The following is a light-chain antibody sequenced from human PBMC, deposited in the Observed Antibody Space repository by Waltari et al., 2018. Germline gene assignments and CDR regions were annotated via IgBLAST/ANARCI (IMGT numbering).Light chain of an antibody. CDR2: DVS. V-gene: IGLV2-14*03. CDR1: SSDVGFYNY. CDR3: NSYTGSSSWV. Sequence: QSALTQPASVSGSPGQSTTIPCTGTSSDVGFYNYVSWYQHHPGKAPKLIIYDVSERPSGVSDRFSGSKSGNTASLTISGLQAEDEADYYCNSYTGSSSWVFGGGTKLAVL. J-gene: IGLJ3*02.